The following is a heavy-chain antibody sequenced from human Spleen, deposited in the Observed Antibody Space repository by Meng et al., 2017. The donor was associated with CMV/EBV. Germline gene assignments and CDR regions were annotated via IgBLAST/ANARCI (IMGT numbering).Heavy chain of an antibody. CDR2: INTDGSSR. D-gene: IGHD1-26*01. CDR1: AFPFRSHS. Sequence: LFASGARLLQPGRSLLLACDCSAFPFRSHSLHWAPQVPGQRLVLVSLINTDGSSRNYADSVKVRFTIFKDNDKNTLYLEMNSLRAEDAGVSYCARGVAEFLGWEMGHWGQGTPVTVSS. V-gene: IGHV3-74*01. CDR3: ARGVAEFLGWEMGH. J-gene: IGHJ4*02.